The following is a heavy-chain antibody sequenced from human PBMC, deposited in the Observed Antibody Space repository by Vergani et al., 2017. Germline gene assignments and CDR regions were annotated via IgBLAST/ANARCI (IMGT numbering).Heavy chain of an antibody. CDR1: ADSISSGSYY. Sequence: QFQLQQSGPGLVKPSETPFLTCTVSADSISSGSYYWGWIRQPPGNGLEWSGSMYYSGRTDYNPSLKSRVAISVDTSKNQFSLKVTSVTASDTAVYFCARQRPGYGWSPGDFDDWGQGILVTVSS. D-gene: IGHD6-19*01. CDR2: MYYSGRT. CDR3: ARQRPGYGWSPGDFDD. V-gene: IGHV4-39*01. J-gene: IGHJ4*02.